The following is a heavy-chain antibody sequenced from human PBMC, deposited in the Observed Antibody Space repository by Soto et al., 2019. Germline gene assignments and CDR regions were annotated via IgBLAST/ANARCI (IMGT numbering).Heavy chain of an antibody. CDR1: GFTFSSYW. Sequence: EVQLVESGGGLVQPGGSLRLSCAASGFTFSSYWMHWVRQAPGKGLVWVSRINRDGSTTTYADSVKGRFTISRDNAKNTLYLQMNSRRADDTAVYYCARVATGSYNWFDPWGQGTLVTVSS. J-gene: IGHJ5*02. V-gene: IGHV3-74*01. D-gene: IGHD1-26*01. CDR2: INRDGSTT. CDR3: ARVATGSYNWFDP.